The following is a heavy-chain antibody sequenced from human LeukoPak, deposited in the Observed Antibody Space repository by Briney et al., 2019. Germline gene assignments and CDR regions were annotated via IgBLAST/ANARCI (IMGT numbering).Heavy chain of an antibody. J-gene: IGHJ3*02. CDR3: ARVQMNSGSSDASDI. V-gene: IGHV4-61*02. D-gene: IGHD1-26*01. CDR2: IYTSGST. Sequence: SETLSLTCTVSGGSISSGSYYWSWIRQPAGKGLEWIGRIYTSGSTNYNPSLKSRVTISVDTSKNQFSLKLSSVTAADTAVYYCARVQMNSGSSDASDIWGQGTMVTVSS. CDR1: GGSISSGSYY.